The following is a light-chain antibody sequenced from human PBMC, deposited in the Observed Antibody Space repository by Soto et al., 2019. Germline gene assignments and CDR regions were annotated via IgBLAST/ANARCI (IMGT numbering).Light chain of an antibody. Sequence: QSALTQPASVSGSPGQSITISCTGTSSEVGSYNLVSWYQQHPGKAPKLMIYEGSKRPSGVSNRFSGSKSGNTASLTISGVQAEDEADYYCCSYAGSSTYVFGTETKLTVL. V-gene: IGLV2-23*01. CDR3: CSYAGSSTYV. CDR1: SSEVGSYNL. CDR2: EGS. J-gene: IGLJ1*01.